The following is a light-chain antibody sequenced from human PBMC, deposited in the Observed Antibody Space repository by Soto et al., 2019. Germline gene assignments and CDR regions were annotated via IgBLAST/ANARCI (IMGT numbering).Light chain of an antibody. J-gene: IGKJ1*01. V-gene: IGKV2-28*01. Sequence: DIVLTQSPLSLPVTPGEPASISCRSNQSLLHTNGKNYLDWYLQKPGQSPQLLIYSTSNRASGVXDXXSGSGSGTDFTLEITRVEAEDVGVYSCMQALQIPRTFGRGTKVEIK. CDR3: MQALQIPRT. CDR2: STS. CDR1: QSLLHTNGKNY.